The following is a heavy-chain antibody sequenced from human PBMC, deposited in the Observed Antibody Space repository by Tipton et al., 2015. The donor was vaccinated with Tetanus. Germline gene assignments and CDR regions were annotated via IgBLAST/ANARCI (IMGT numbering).Heavy chain of an antibody. J-gene: IGHJ5*02. CDR2: INHSGST. Sequence: GLVKPSETLSPTCAVYGGSFSGYYWSWIRQPPGKGLEWIGEINHSGSTNYNPSLKSRVTISVDTSKNQFSLKLSSVTAADTAVYYCARGIGGQQLVGFRWFDPWGQGTLVTVSS. V-gene: IGHV4-34*01. CDR3: ARGIGGQQLVGFRWFDP. CDR1: GGSFSGYY. D-gene: IGHD6-13*01.